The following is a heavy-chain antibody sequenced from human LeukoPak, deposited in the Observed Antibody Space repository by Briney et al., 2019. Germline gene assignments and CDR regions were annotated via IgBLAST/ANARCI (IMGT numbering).Heavy chain of an antibody. D-gene: IGHD2-2*01. CDR2: ISGSGGST. J-gene: IGHJ4*02. CDR3: AKDHTDIVVVPDAHFDY. CDR1: GFTFSSYG. V-gene: IGHV3-23*01. Sequence: GGSLRLSCAASGFTFSSYGMSWVRQAPGKGLEWVSAISGSGGSTYYADSVKGRFTISKDNSKNTLYLQMNSLRAEDTAVYYCAKDHTDIVVVPDAHFDYWGQGTLVTVST.